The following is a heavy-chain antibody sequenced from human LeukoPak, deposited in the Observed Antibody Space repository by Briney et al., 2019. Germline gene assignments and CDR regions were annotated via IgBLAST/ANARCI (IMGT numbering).Heavy chain of an antibody. D-gene: IGHD1-1*01. CDR1: GGSISSGNYY. Sequence: SETLSLTCTVSGGSISSGNYYWSWIRLPAGKGLEWIGRISTTGSTNYNPSLKSRVTISVDTSKNQFSLKLSSVTAADAAVYYCARDYGGNWNDGYRFDYWGQGTLVTVSS. CDR3: ARDYGGNWNDGYRFDY. J-gene: IGHJ4*02. CDR2: ISTTGST. V-gene: IGHV4-61*02.